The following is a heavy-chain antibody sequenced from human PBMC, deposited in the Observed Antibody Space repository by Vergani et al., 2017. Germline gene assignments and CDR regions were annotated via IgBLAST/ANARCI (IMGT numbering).Heavy chain of an antibody. D-gene: IGHD3-10*01. CDR3: AKERGSGSYFYFDY. CDR2: ISWNSGSI. Sequence: EVQLVESGGGLVQPGRSLRLSCAASGFTFDDYAMHWVRQAPGKGLEWVSGISWNSGSIGYADSVKGRFTLSRDNAKNSLYLQMNSLRAEDTALYYCAKERGSGSYFYFDYWGQGTLVTVSS. V-gene: IGHV3-9*01. J-gene: IGHJ4*02. CDR1: GFTFDDYA.